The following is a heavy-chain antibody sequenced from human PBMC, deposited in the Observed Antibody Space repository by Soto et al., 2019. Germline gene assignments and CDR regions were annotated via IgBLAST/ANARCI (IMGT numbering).Heavy chain of an antibody. D-gene: IGHD3-22*01. CDR2: INPSGGST. V-gene: IGHV1-46*01. Sequence: ASVKVSCKASGYTFTSYYMHWVRQAPGQGLEWMGIINPSGGSTSYAQKFQGRVTMTRDTSTSTVYMELSSLRSEDTAVHYCARETAGPGDSSGYYWDYYYYGMDVWGQGTTVTVSS. CDR1: GYTFTSYY. J-gene: IGHJ6*02. CDR3: ARETAGPGDSSGYYWDYYYYGMDV.